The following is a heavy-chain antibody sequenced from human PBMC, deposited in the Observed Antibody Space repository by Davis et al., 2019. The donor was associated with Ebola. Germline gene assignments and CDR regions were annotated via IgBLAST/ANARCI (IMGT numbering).Heavy chain of an antibody. J-gene: IGHJ3*01. Sequence: GESLKISCAASGFTFSSYAMSWVRQAPGKGLEWVSTLGLSADTYYADYVKGRFTISRYNSKNTLHLQMNSLRVEDTAIYYCAKDTSNVWFDVWGQGTMVTVSS. CDR2: LGLSADT. CDR3: AKDTSNVWFDV. CDR1: GFTFSSYA. D-gene: IGHD6-19*01. V-gene: IGHV3-23*01.